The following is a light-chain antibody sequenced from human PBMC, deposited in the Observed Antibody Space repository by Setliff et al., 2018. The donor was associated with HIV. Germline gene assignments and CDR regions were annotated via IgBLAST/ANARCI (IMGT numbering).Light chain of an antibody. V-gene: IGKV3-20*01. J-gene: IGKJ4*01. CDR1: RSLGSNS. CDR2: GTS. CDR3: QQYDNSPLT. Sequence: DIVLTQSPGTLSLSPGERVTLSCRASRSLGSNSLAWYQQKPGQAPGLLIYGTSSRATGIPDRFSGSGSGTDFTLSIRRLEPEDFAVYYCQQYDNSPLTFGGGTKVDIK.